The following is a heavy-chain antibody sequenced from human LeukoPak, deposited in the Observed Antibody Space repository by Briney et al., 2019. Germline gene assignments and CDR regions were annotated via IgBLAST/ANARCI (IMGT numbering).Heavy chain of an antibody. J-gene: IGHJ6*03. CDR3: ASVRFLEWLTYYYYYMDV. CDR2: IYYSGST. D-gene: IGHD3-3*01. Sequence: PSETLSLTCTVSGGSISSSSYYWGWIRQPPGKGLEWIGSIYYSGSTYYNPSLKSRVTIPVDPPKNQFSLKLSSVTAADTAVYYCASVRFLEWLTYYYYYMDVWGKGTTVTVSS. V-gene: IGHV4-39*07. CDR1: GGSISSSSYY.